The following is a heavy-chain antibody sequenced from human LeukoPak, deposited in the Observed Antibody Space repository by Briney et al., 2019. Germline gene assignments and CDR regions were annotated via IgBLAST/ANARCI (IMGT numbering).Heavy chain of an antibody. CDR2: ISSSSINI. V-gene: IGHV3-21*01. CDR3: ARDYRGWSGSYIDY. CDR1: GFSLNDYS. J-gene: IGHJ4*02. D-gene: IGHD1-26*01. Sequence: PGGSLRLSCVASGFSLNDYSMSWVRQAPGKGLEWVASISSSSINIKYADSVKGRFTISRDDAKNLLHLQLNSLRVEDTAVYYCARDYRGWSGSYIDYWGQGTLVTISS.